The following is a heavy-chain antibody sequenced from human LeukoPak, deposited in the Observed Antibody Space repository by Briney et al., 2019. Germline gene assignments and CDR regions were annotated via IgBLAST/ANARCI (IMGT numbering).Heavy chain of an antibody. J-gene: IGHJ6*02. CDR3: ARTHDGAAPWLIDYYYYGMDV. V-gene: IGHV1-18*01. Sequence: ASVKVSCKASGYTFTGYGISWVRQAPGQGLEWMGWISAYNGNTNYAQKLQGRATMTTDTSTSTAYMELRSLRSDDTAVYYCARTHDGAAPWLIDYYYYGMDVWGQGTTVTVSS. CDR1: GYTFTGYG. CDR2: ISAYNGNT. D-gene: IGHD3-22*01.